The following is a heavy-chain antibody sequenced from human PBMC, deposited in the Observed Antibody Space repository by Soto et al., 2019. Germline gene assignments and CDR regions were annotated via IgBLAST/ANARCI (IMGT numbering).Heavy chain of an antibody. CDR2: IYYSGST. Sequence: SGTLSLTCTVSGGSISSSSYYWGWIRQPPGKGLEWIGSIYYSGSTYHNPSLKSRVTISVDTSKNQFSLKLSSVTAADTAVYYCARQQVVRGVIITGYYYYGTDVWGKGTTVTVSS. J-gene: IGHJ6*04. CDR3: ARQQVVRGVIITGYYYYGTDV. CDR1: GGSISSSSYY. V-gene: IGHV4-39*01. D-gene: IGHD3-10*01.